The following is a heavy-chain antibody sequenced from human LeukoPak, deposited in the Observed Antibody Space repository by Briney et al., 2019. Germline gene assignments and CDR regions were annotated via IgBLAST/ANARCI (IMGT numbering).Heavy chain of an antibody. J-gene: IGHJ4*02. V-gene: IGHV4-59*08. D-gene: IGHD6-19*01. Sequence: PSETLSLTCTVSGGSISTYWTWILQPPGKGLEWIGYIYYTGATSYNPSLKSRVIISVDTSKKQFSLKLTSVTAADTAVYYCARYGGSGWVIDNWGQGTLVTVSS. CDR3: ARYGGSGWVIDN. CDR1: GGSISTY. CDR2: IYYTGAT.